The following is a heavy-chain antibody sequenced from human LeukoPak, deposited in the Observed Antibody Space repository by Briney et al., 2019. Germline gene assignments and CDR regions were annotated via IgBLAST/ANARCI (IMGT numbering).Heavy chain of an antibody. CDR1: GYTFTGYY. D-gene: IGHD6-6*01. J-gene: IGHJ6*02. V-gene: IGHV1-69*02. CDR3: ASVARPYYYGMDV. Sequence: ASVKVSCKASGYTFTGYYMHWVRQAPGQGLEWMGRIIPILGIANYAQKFQGRVTITADKSTSTAYMELSSLRSEDTAVYYCASVARPYYYGMDVWGQGTTVTVSS. CDR2: IIPILGIA.